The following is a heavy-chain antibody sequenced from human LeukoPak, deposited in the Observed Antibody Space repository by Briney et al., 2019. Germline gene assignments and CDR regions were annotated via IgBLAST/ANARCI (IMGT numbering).Heavy chain of an antibody. J-gene: IGHJ4*02. CDR2: IMVDGSSI. Sequence: GGSLRLSCAASGFTFSRYWMHWVRQASGKGLVWVSRIMVDGSSITYADSVKGRFTISRDNAKNSLYLQMNSLRAEDTAVYYCARGGSATYWCDFWGQGTLVTVSS. V-gene: IGHV3-74*01. D-gene: IGHD3-10*01. CDR3: ARGGSATYWCDF. CDR1: GFTFSRYW.